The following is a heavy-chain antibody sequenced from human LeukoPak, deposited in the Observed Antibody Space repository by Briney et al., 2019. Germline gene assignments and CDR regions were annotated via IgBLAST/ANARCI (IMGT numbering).Heavy chain of an antibody. CDR3: ARVRGGGIAAAGPQYYCDC. D-gene: IGHD6-13*01. Sequence: PGRSLRPSCAPARPTASSNYMTWSRRAPGKYLSGVSVIYIGGSTYYAGFVKGRFTISRHNSNNTLYLQMNRLRAEDTGVYYCARVRGGGIAAAGPQYYCDCWGQGALVSVSS. V-gene: IGHV3-53*04. J-gene: IGHJ4*02. CDR2: IYIGGST. CDR1: RPTASSNY.